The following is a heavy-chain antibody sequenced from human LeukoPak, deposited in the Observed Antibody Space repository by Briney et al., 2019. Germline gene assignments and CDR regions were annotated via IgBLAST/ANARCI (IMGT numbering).Heavy chain of an antibody. CDR3: ARGFIDILTGYYRHNWFDP. CDR1: GYTFTVYY. D-gene: IGHD3-9*01. V-gene: IGHV1-2*02. J-gene: IGHJ5*02. CDR2: INPNSGGT. Sequence: ASVKVSCKASGYTFTVYYMHWVRQAPGQGLEWMGWINPNSGGTNYAQKFQGRVTMTRDTSISTAYMELSRLRSDDTAVYYCARGFIDILTGYYRHNWFDPWGQGTLVTVSS.